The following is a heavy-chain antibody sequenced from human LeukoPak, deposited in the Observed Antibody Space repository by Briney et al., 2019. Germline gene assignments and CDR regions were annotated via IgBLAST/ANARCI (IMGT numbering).Heavy chain of an antibody. V-gene: IGHV1-18*01. CDR3: AREGYYDLDLILNFYGMDV. CDR1: GYTFTSYG. J-gene: IGHJ6*02. D-gene: IGHD3-3*01. CDR2: ISAYNGNT. Sequence: ASVKVSCKASGYTFTSYGISWVRQAPGQGLEWMGWISAYNGNTNYAQKLQGRVTMTTDTSTSTAYMELRSLRSDDTAVYYCAREGYYDLDLILNFYGMDVWGQGTTVTVSS.